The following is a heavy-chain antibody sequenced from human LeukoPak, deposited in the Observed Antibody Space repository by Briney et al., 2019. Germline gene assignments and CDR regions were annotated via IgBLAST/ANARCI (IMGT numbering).Heavy chain of an antibody. CDR3: ATDPPGTAAAFLT. V-gene: IGHV1-24*01. CDR1: GYTLTELS. D-gene: IGHD6-13*01. CDR2: FDPEDGET. J-gene: IGHJ5*02. Sequence: ASVKVSCKVSGYTLTELSMHWVRQAPGKGLEWMGGFDPEDGETIYAQKFQGRVTMTEDTSTDTAYMELSSLRSEDTAVHYCATDPPGTAAAFLTWGQGTLVTVSS.